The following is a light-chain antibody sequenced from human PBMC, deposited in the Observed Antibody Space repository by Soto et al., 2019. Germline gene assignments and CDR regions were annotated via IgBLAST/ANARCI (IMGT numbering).Light chain of an antibody. CDR1: SSDIGVYNY. CDR2: EVN. Sequence: QSVLTQPASVSGSPGQSITFSCTGTSSDIGVYNYVSWYQQHPGKAPKRMIYEVNNRPSGVSNRFSGSKSDNTASLTISGLQAEDEADYYCCSYTTSNTYVFGTGTKVTVL. V-gene: IGLV2-14*01. CDR3: CSYTTSNTYV. J-gene: IGLJ1*01.